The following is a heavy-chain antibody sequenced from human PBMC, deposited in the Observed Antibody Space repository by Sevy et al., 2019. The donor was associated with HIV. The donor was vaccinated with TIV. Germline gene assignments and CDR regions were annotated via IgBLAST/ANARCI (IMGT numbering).Heavy chain of an antibody. J-gene: IGHJ4*02. V-gene: IGHV4-39*01. CDR2: VYYSGST. Sequence: SETLSLTCTVSGGFITSRSHYWGWVRQPPGKGLEWIGSVYYSGSTYYNPSLKSRVAISLDTSKNQFSLKVTSMTAADTSVYYCASHTDPTRPNSWGQGTLVTVSS. CDR1: GGFITSRSHY. CDR3: ASHTDPTRPNS.